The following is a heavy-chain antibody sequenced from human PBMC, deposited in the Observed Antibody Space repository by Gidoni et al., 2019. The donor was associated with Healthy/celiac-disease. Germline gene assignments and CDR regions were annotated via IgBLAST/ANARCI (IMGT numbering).Heavy chain of an antibody. Sequence: EVQLLESGGGLVQPGGSLRLSCAASGFTFSSYAMRWVRQAPGKGLGWVSAISGSGGSTYYADSVKGRFTISRDNSKNTLYLQMNSLRAEDTAVYYCAKGMGYSYGQAADYWGQGTLVTVSS. CDR2: ISGSGGST. V-gene: IGHV3-23*01. CDR1: GFTFSSYA. D-gene: IGHD5-18*01. CDR3: AKGMGYSYGQAADY. J-gene: IGHJ4*02.